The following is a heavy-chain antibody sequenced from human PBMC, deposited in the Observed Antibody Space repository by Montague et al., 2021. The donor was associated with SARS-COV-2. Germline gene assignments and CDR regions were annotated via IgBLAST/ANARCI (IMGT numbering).Heavy chain of an antibody. CDR3: AKDPNYDFWSGYYFDY. CDR1: GFTFSNYA. J-gene: IGHJ4*02. D-gene: IGHD3-3*01. V-gene: IGHV3-23*03. Sequence: SLRLSCAASGFTFSNYAMSWVRQAPGKGLEWVSVIYSGVSSTYXXXSXXXRFTISRDNSKNTLYLQMNSLRAEDTAVYYCAKDPNYDFWSGYYFDYWGQGTLVTVSS. CDR2: IYSGVSST.